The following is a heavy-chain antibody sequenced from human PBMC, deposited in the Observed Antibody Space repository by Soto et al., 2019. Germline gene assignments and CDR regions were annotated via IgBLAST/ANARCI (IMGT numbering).Heavy chain of an antibody. D-gene: IGHD6-19*01. CDR2: TYYRSNWYT. J-gene: IGHJ4*02. CDR1: GDSVSSTSTA. Sequence: SQNLSLTCAISGDSVSSTSTAWSWIRQSPSRGLEWLGRTYYRSNWYTDYAVSVKSRITISPDTSKNQFSLQLNSVTPEDTAVYYCARGSYYSGWVWGQGTLVTVSS. CDR3: ARGSYYSGWV. V-gene: IGHV6-1*01.